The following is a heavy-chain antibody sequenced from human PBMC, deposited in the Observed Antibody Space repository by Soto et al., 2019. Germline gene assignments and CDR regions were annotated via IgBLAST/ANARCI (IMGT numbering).Heavy chain of an antibody. CDR2: ISGSGGST. CDR1: GFTFSSYA. J-gene: IGHJ6*02. V-gene: IGHV3-23*01. Sequence: EVQLLESGGGLVQTGGSLRLSCAASGFTFSSYAMSWVRQAPGKGLEWVSAISGSGGSTYYADSVKGRFTISRDNSKNTLYLQMNSLRAEDTAVYYFAKGANVVVTAPTDVWGQGTTVTVSS. D-gene: IGHD2-21*02. CDR3: AKGANVVVTAPTDV.